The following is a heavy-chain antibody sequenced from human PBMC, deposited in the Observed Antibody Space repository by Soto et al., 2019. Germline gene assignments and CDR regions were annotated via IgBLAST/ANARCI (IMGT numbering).Heavy chain of an antibody. J-gene: IGHJ3*02. CDR1: VFTFSRYV. V-gene: IGHV3-33*01. CDR2: IWYDRSNN. D-gene: IGHD3-10*01. CDR3: ARQRVPILPGAPNTLKI. Sequence: HPGGSLRLSCAASVFTFSRYVMHWVRQAPGKGLEWIAVIWYDRSNNYYADSVKGRFTISRDNSKNTLFLQMNSLRAEDTAVYFCARQRVPILPGAPNTLKIWGQGTMV.